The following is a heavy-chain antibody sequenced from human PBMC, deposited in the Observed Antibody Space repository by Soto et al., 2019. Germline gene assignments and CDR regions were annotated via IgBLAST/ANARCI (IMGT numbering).Heavy chain of an antibody. CDR3: ARLGTQAATQRFDY. D-gene: IGHD2-15*01. V-gene: IGHV4-31*03. Sequence: QVQLQESGPGLVKPSQTLSLTCTVSGGSISSGGYYWSWIRQHPGKGLEWIGYIYYSGSTYYNPSLKSRVTISVDTSKNQCSLKLSSVTAADTAVYYCARLGTQAATQRFDYWGQGTLVTVSS. CDR2: IYYSGST. CDR1: GGSISSGGYY. J-gene: IGHJ4*02.